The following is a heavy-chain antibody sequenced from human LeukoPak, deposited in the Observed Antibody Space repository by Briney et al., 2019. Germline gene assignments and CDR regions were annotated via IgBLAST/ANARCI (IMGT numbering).Heavy chain of an antibody. Sequence: PGGSLRLSCAASGFTFSSYAMSWVRQAPGKGLEWVSAISGSGGSTYYADSVKGRFTISRDNSKNTLYLQMNSPRAEDTAVYYCTARSYYDFWSGYLTDYWGQGTLVTVSS. D-gene: IGHD3-3*01. J-gene: IGHJ4*02. CDR3: TARSYYDFWSGYLTDY. CDR2: ISGSGGST. V-gene: IGHV3-23*01. CDR1: GFTFSSYA.